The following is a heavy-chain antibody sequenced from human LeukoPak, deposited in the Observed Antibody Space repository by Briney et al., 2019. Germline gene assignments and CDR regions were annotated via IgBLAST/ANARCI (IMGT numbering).Heavy chain of an antibody. CDR2: ISWNSGSI. CDR3: AKAQQIQLWAYDY. CDR1: GFTFDDYA. D-gene: IGHD5-18*01. Sequence: GGSLRLSCAASGFTFDDYAMHWVRQAPGKGLEWVSGISWNSGSIGYADSVKGRFTISRDNAKNSLYLQMNSLRAEDTALYYCAKAQQIQLWAYDYWGQETLVTVSS. V-gene: IGHV3-9*01. J-gene: IGHJ4*02.